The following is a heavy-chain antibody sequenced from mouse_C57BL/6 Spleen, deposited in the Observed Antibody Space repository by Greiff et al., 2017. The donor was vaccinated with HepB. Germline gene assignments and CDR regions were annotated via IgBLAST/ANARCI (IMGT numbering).Heavy chain of an antibody. CDR3: AADYDYDEGDYYAMDY. Sequence: QVQLQQPGTELVKPGASVKLSCKASGYTFTSYWMHWVKQRPGQGLEWIGNINPSNGGTNYNEKFKSKATLTVDKSSSTAYMQLSSLTSEDSAVYYCAADYDYDEGDYYAMDYWGQGTSVTVSS. V-gene: IGHV1-53*01. J-gene: IGHJ4*01. CDR1: GYTFTSYW. CDR2: INPSNGGT. D-gene: IGHD2-4*01.